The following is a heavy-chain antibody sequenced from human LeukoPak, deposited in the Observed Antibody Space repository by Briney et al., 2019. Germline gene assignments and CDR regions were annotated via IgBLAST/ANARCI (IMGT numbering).Heavy chain of an antibody. J-gene: IGHJ4*02. V-gene: IGHV3-30-3*01. CDR1: GFTFSNYV. CDR2: ISYDGSNK. CDR3: ARDYFWEQYYFDY. Sequence: PGGSLRLSCAASGFTFSNYVIHWVRQAPGKGLEGVAVISYDGSNKYYADSVKGRFTISRDNSKNTLYLQMNSLRAEDKAVYYCARDYFWEQYYFDYWGQGTLVTVSS. D-gene: IGHD3-16*01.